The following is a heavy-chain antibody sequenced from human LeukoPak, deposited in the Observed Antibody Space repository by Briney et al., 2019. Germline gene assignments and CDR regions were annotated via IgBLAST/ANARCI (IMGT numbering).Heavy chain of an antibody. J-gene: IGHJ5*02. CDR1: GFTFSSYA. CDR3: ASAPHGSGSYYNA. Sequence: GSLRLSCAASGFTFSSYAMHWVRQAPGKGLEWVAVISYDGSNKYYADSVKGRFTISRDNFKNTLYLQMNSLRAEDTAVYYCASAPHGSGSYYNAWGQGTLVTVSS. D-gene: IGHD3-10*01. V-gene: IGHV3-30*04. CDR2: ISYDGSNK.